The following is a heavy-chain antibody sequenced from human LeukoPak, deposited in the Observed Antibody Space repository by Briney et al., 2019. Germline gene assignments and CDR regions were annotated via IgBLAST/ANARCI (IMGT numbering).Heavy chain of an antibody. CDR1: GFTVSSNY. Sequence: PGGSLRLSCAASGFTVSSNYMSWVRQAPGKGLEWVSVIYSGGSTYYADSVKGRFTISRDNSKNTLYLQMNSLRAEDTAVYYCARGYDSSGYYNGSWGQGTLVTVSS. CDR3: ARGYDSSGYYNGS. V-gene: IGHV3-53*01. J-gene: IGHJ4*02. CDR2: IYSGGST. D-gene: IGHD3-22*01.